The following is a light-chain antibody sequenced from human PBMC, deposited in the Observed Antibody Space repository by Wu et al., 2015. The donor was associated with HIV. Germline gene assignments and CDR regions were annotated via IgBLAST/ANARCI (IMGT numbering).Light chain of an antibody. CDR2: KAS. Sequence: DIHMTQSPSTLSASVGDRVTITCRASQGISSWLAWYQQKPGQPPKLLTYKASTLESGVPSRFSGRGSGTEFTLSISSLQPDDFATYYCQQYSSYQNSFGQGTKLEI. J-gene: IGKJ2*03. CDR3: QQYSSYQNS. CDR1: QGISSW. V-gene: IGKV1-5*03.